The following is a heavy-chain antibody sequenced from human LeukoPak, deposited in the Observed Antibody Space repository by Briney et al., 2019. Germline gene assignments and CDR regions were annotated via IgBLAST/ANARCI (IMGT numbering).Heavy chain of an antibody. CDR2: IKHDGSEM. CDR1: GFTFSDYW. Sequence: GGSLRLSCAASGFTFSDYWMFWARQAPGKGPEWVANIKHDGSEMYYVDSVKGRFTISRDNAKNSLYLQMNSLRVEDTALYYCARRTSEMNYLDYWGQGTLVTVSS. CDR3: ARRTSEMNYLDY. D-gene: IGHD1-1*01. J-gene: IGHJ4*02. V-gene: IGHV3-7*01.